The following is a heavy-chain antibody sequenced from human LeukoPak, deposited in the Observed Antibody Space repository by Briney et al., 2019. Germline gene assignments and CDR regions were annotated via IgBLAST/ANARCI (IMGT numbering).Heavy chain of an antibody. CDR3: ARMTDYYDSSGYPYGFDP. J-gene: IGHJ5*02. CDR1: GGSISSYY. V-gene: IGHV4-59*08. CDR2: IYYSGST. D-gene: IGHD3-22*01. Sequence: SETLSLTCTVSGGSISSYYWSWIRQLPGKGLEGIGYIYYSGSTNYNPSLKRRVIISVATSKNQFSLKLSSVTAADTAVYYCARMTDYYDSSGYPYGFDPWGQGTLVTVSS.